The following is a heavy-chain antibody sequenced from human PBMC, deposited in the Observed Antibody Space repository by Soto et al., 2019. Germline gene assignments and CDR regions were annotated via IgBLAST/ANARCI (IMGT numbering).Heavy chain of an antibody. D-gene: IGHD3-10*01. CDR2: ISFDGSNK. Sequence: QVQLVESGGGVVQPGTSLRLSCVASGFPFTTYGMHWVREGPGKGLEWVAVISFDGSNKYYADSVKGRFTISRDNSKNTLFLQMNSLRPEDTALYHCVGGQHYFDYRGQGTLVTVSS. CDR1: GFPFTTYG. CDR3: VGGQHYFDY. V-gene: IGHV3-30*03. J-gene: IGHJ4*02.